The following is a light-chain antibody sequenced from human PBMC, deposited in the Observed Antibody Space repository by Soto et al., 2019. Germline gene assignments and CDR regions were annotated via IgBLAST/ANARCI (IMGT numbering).Light chain of an antibody. Sequence: QSVLTQPASVSGSPVQTITISCTGTSSGGGTYNYVSWYQLHPGKAPKLMAYWLSNRPSAESNCFSGSKSGNTASLTISERQAEDGADCHCSSYTSSSTYGFGTGTKVTVL. CDR1: SSGGGTYNY. V-gene: IGLV2-14*01. J-gene: IGLJ1*01. CDR3: SSYTSSSTYG. CDR2: WLS.